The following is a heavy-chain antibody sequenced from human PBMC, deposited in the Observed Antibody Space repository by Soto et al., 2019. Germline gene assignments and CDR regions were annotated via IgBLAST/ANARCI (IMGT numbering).Heavy chain of an antibody. CDR2: ISGSTFYT. J-gene: IGHJ4*02. CDR3: ATDDSSVLEYFDY. D-gene: IGHD3-22*01. CDR1: GFSFSDHY. Sequence: PGGSLRLSCAASGFSFSDHYMSWIRQAPGKGLEWVSYISGSTFYTNYADSVKGRFTISRDNAKNSLYLQMNSLRAEDTAVYYCATDDSSVLEYFDYWGQGILVTVSS. V-gene: IGHV3-11*06.